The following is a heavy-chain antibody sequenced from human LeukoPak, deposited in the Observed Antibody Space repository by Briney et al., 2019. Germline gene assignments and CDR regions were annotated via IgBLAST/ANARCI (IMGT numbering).Heavy chain of an antibody. CDR1: GGSISSGGYY. D-gene: IGHD2-21*02. CDR2: TYDSGTT. J-gene: IGHJ6*02. CDR3: ARSVVVTATLRYHYGMDV. V-gene: IGHV4-61*08. Sequence: SETLSLTCAVSGGSISSGGYYWNWIRQPPGKGLEWIGFTYDSGTTNYNPSLKSRVTMSVDSSKNQFSLKLTSVTAADTAVYYCARSVVVTATLRYHYGMDVWGQGTTVTVSS.